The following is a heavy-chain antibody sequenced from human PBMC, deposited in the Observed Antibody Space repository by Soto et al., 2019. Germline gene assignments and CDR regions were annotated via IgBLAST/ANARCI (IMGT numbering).Heavy chain of an antibody. CDR1: GGAVTSSNYF. V-gene: IGHV4-61*01. D-gene: IGHD2-2*02. CDR3: ARDPSSTNTWAYFFDN. Sequence: ETLSLTCSVIGGAVTSSNYFWSWIRQSPGRGLEWIGYIHNSGTSKYNPSLKSRVTISVDSSKNQFSLRLASVTAADTAVYYCARDPSSTNTWAYFFDNWGQGALVTVSS. CDR2: IHNSGTS. J-gene: IGHJ4*02.